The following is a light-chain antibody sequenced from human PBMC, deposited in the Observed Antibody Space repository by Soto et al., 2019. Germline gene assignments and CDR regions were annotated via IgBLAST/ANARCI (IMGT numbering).Light chain of an antibody. Sequence: QSALTQPASVSGSPGQSITISCTGTSSDVGGYDYVSWYQHHPGKAPKLMIYDVSNRPSGVSNRFSGSKSGNTASLTISGLQAEDEADYYCSSYASSSLYVFGTGPKVTVL. V-gene: IGLV2-14*03. CDR2: DVS. CDR1: SSDVGGYDY. CDR3: SSYASSSLYV. J-gene: IGLJ1*01.